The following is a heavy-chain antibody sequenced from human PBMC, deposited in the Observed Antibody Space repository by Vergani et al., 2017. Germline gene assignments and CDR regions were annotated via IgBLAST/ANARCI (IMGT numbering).Heavy chain of an antibody. CDR1: GGSVRTSIGYY. Sequence: VQLPESGPGLVKPSQTLSLSCPVSGGSVRTSIGYYWTWIRQPAGKTLEWIGEIFSSGTTNYNPSFKNRVTMSVDTSKNQFSLKLNSVTAADTAVYYCARGSRAEGGSGPDKWGQGTLVTVSS. CDR3: ARGSRAEGGSGPDK. D-gene: IGHD6-13*01. CDR2: IFSSGTT. V-gene: IGHV4-61*02. J-gene: IGHJ4*02.